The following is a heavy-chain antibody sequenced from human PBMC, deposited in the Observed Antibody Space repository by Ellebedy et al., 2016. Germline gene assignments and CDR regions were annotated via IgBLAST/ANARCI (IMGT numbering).Heavy chain of an antibody. J-gene: IGHJ4*02. CDR2: IKQDGSVK. Sequence: GESLKISXAASGFSFSNYWMSWVRQAPGKSLEWVANIKQDGSVKYYVDSVRGRFTISRDNAKNSLYLQMNSLRAEDTGVYYCARDRDFGSTVGYLDSWGQGTLVTVSS. V-gene: IGHV3-7*01. CDR3: ARDRDFGSTVGYLDS. CDR1: GFSFSNYW. D-gene: IGHD3-16*01.